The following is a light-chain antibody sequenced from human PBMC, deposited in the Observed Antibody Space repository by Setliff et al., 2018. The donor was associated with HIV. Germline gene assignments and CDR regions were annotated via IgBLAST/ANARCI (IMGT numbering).Light chain of an antibody. CDR2: QAT. J-gene: IGLJ2*01. Sequence: QSVLTQPASVSGSPGQSITISCTGTSNDVGRYDLVSWYQQHPARAPKLIIYQATRRPSGVSNRFSGSKSGNVAPLTISGLQAEDEADYYCSSYGGSNNLLFGGGTKVTVL. CDR3: SSYGGSNNLL. CDR1: SNDVGRYDL. V-gene: IGLV2-23*01.